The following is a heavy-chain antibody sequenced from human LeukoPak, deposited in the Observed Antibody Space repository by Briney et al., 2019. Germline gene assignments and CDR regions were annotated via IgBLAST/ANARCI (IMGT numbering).Heavy chain of an antibody. D-gene: IGHD1-14*01. V-gene: IGHV3-23*01. Sequence: HSGGSLRLSCAASGFTFGTYAMTWVRRAPGKGLEWVSAVGTSGDATYYANSVKGRFTISRDNSKNTLYLQINNLRAEDTAIYYCARGLYNYVMDVWGPGTTVTVSS. J-gene: IGHJ6*02. CDR1: GFTFGTYA. CDR2: VGTSGDAT. CDR3: ARGLYNYVMDV.